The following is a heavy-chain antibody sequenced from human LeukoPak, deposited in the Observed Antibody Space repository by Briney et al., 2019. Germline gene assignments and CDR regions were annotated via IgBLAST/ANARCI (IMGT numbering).Heavy chain of an antibody. J-gene: IGHJ4*02. Sequence: PGGSLRLSCAASGFTFSSYGMSWVRQAPGKGLEWVSAISGSGGSTYYADSVKGRFTISRDNSKNTLYLQMNSLRAEDTAVYYCAKYPYVLGSNPYFDYWGQGTLVTVSS. CDR3: AKYPYVLGSNPYFDY. D-gene: IGHD3-10*01. V-gene: IGHV3-23*01. CDR2: ISGSGGST. CDR1: GFTFSSYG.